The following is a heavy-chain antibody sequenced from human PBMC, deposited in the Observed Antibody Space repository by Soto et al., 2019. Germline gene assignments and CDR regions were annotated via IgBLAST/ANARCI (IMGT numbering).Heavy chain of an antibody. CDR1: GFTASSHC. CDR3: ARGLTAWAVVRAAIF. V-gene: IGHV3-33*01. CDR2: IWYNGSNK. J-gene: IGHJ4*02. Sequence: SLSPSCAAAGFTASSHCTHWVRQAPSKGLEWVAVIWYNGSNKYYADSVKGRFTISRDDSKNTLYLQMNSLRAEDTAVYYCARGLTAWAVVRAAIFWGQGTLVTVSS. D-gene: IGHD2-2*01.